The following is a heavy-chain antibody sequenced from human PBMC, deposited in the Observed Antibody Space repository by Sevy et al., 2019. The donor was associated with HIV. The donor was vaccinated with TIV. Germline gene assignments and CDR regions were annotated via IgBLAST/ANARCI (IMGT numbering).Heavy chain of an antibody. Sequence: GGSLRLSCAASGFTFSSYSMNWVRQAPGKGLEWVSSISSSSSYIYYADSVKGRFTISRDNAKNSLYLQMNSLRAEDTAVYYCARDFWSAQRGMDVWGQGTTVTVSS. J-gene: IGHJ6*02. V-gene: IGHV3-21*01. CDR1: GFTFSSYS. CDR3: ARDFWSAQRGMDV. CDR2: ISSSSSYI. D-gene: IGHD3-3*01.